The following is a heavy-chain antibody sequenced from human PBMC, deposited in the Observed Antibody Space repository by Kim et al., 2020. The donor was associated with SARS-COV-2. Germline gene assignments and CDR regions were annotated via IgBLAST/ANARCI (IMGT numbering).Heavy chain of an antibody. J-gene: IGHJ4*02. CDR1: GGSFSGYY. Sequence: SETLSLTCAVYGGSFSGYYWSWIRQPPGKGLEWIGEINHSGSTNYNPSLKSRVTISVDTSKNQFSLKLSSVTAADTAVYYCARARWGSIAYWGQGTLVTVSS. CDR2: INHSGST. V-gene: IGHV4-34*01. CDR3: ARARWGSIAY. D-gene: IGHD7-27*01.